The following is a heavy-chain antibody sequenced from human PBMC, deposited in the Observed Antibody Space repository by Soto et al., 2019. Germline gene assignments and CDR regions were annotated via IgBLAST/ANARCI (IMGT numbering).Heavy chain of an antibody. Sequence: PGGSLRLSCAASGFTFSNYWIHWVRQVPGEGLVWVSSINNDGSRTWYADSVRGRIAMSRDNARNLVSLQMNSLGAEDTAVYYCGTTFEYWGQGALVTVSS. J-gene: IGHJ4*02. D-gene: IGHD1-26*01. V-gene: IGHV3-74*01. CDR1: GFTFSNYW. CDR3: GTTFEY. CDR2: INNDGSRT.